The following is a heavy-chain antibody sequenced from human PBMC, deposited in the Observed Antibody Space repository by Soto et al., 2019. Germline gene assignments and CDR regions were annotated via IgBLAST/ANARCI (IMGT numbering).Heavy chain of an antibody. CDR2: IIPIFGTA. J-gene: IGHJ4*02. CDR1: GGTFSSYA. CDR3: ARVHRSGWYYFDY. D-gene: IGHD6-19*01. Sequence: SLKVSCKASGGTFSSYAISWVRQAPGQGLEWMGGIIPIFGTANYAQKFQGRVTITADESTSTAYMELSSLRSEDTAVYYCARVHRSGWYYFDYWGQGTLVTVSS. V-gene: IGHV1-69*13.